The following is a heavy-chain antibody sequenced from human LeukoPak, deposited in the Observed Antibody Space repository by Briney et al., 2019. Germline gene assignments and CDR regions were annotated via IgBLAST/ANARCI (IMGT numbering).Heavy chain of an antibody. D-gene: IGHD3-3*01. CDR3: ARGLGITMFGVVTIRRFDP. V-gene: IGHV4-61*01. Sequence: NSSETLSLTCTVSGGSVSSGSYYWSWIRQPPGKGLEWIGYMSYSGSTNYNPSLKSRVTISVDTSKNQFSLKLSSVTAADTAIYYCARGLGITMFGVVTIRRFDPWGQGILVTVSS. CDR2: MSYSGST. CDR1: GGSVSSGSYY. J-gene: IGHJ5*02.